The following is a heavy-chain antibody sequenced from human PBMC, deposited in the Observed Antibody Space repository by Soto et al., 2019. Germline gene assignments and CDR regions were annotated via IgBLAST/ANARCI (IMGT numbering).Heavy chain of an antibody. CDR1: GFSLTTSGVG. J-gene: IGHJ4*02. Sequence: QITLKESGPTLVKPTQTLTLTCTFSGFSLTTSGVGVGWIRQPPGKALEWLALIYWNDVKRYSPSLKSRLTSAKDTSKHQVVLTRPTMDPVDTATYHGAHRRGRETTGGAFHSWGQGTLVTVSS. CDR3: AHRRGRETTGGAFHS. CDR2: IYWNDVK. D-gene: IGHD4-17*01. V-gene: IGHV2-5*01.